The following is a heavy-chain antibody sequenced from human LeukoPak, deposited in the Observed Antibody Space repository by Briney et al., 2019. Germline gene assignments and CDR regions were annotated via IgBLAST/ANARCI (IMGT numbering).Heavy chain of an antibody. Sequence: PGGSLRLSCAASGFTFSSYEMNWVRQAPGKGLEWVSYISSSGSTIYYADSVKGRFTISRGNSKNTLYLQMNSLRAEDTAVYYCAKTLGYSYGYLDFWGQGTLITVSS. CDR1: GFTFSSYE. J-gene: IGHJ4*02. CDR3: AKTLGYSYGYLDF. CDR2: ISSSGSTI. V-gene: IGHV3-48*03. D-gene: IGHD5-18*01.